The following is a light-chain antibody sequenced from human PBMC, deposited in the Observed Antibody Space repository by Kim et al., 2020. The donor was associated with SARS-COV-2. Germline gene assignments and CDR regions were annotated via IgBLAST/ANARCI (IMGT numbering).Light chain of an antibody. V-gene: IGLV1-40*01. Sequence: VTIACPGSSSNIGAHYNVHWYQQVPGAPPKLLIYGNSNRPSGVPDRFSGFKSGTSASLVITGLQAEDEADYYCQSYDTSLSGPYIFGGGTKVTVL. CDR1: SSNIGAHYN. J-gene: IGLJ1*01. CDR2: GNS. CDR3: QSYDTSLSGPYI.